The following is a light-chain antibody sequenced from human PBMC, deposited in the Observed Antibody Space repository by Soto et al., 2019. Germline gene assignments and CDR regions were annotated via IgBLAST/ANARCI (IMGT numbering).Light chain of an antibody. CDR2: DVS. CDR1: SSDVGAYKH. Sequence: QSALTQPRSVSGSPGQSLTVSCTGTSSDVGAYKHVSWYQQQPGKAPRLMIYDVSERPSGVPDRFSGSKSGNTASLTISGLQAEDESDYYCCSYAGTYNFLVCGGGTKLTVL. V-gene: IGLV2-11*01. CDR3: CSYAGTYNFLV. J-gene: IGLJ2*01.